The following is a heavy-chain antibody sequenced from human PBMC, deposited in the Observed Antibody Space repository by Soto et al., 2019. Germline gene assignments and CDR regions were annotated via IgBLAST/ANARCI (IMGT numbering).Heavy chain of an antibody. CDR1: GGSISSSSYY. CDR3: ARQELSRSWHVSYYYDGMDV. Sequence: ASETLSLTCPVSGGSISSSSYYWGWIRQPPGKGLEWIGSIYYSGSTYYNPSLKSRVTISVDTSKNQFSLKLSSVTAADTAVYYCARQELSRSWHVSYYYDGMDVWGQGTTVT. J-gene: IGHJ6*02. V-gene: IGHV4-39*01. CDR2: IYYSGST. D-gene: IGHD6-13*01.